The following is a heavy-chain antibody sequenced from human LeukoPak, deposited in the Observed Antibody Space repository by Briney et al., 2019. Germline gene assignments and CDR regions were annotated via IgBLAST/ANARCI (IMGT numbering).Heavy chain of an antibody. CDR1: GGSFSGYY. CDR3: ASLDYGGNPDAFDI. Sequence: SETLSLTCAVYGGSFSGYYWSWIRQPPGKGLEWIGYIYYSGSTNYNPSLKSRVTISVDTPKNQFSLKLSSVTAADTAVYYCASLDYGGNPDAFDIWGQGTMVTVSS. J-gene: IGHJ3*02. V-gene: IGHV4-59*01. D-gene: IGHD4-23*01. CDR2: IYYSGST.